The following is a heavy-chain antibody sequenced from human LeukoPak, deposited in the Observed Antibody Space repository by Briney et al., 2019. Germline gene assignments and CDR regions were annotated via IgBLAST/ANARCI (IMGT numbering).Heavy chain of an antibody. CDR3: ARVGYSSGWTETYFDL. Sequence: SETLSLTCSVSGGSISNYYWSWIRQTPVKGLEWIGYIYSTGITNYNPSLQSRVTMSVDTSKDQFSLRLSSVTAADTALYYCARVGYSSGWTETYFDLWGQGMLVTVSS. J-gene: IGHJ4*02. V-gene: IGHV4-59*01. CDR2: IYSTGIT. D-gene: IGHD6-19*01. CDR1: GGSISNYY.